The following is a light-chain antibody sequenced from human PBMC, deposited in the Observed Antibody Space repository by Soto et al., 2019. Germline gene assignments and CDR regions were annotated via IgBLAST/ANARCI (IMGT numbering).Light chain of an antibody. CDR1: SSDVGAYNS. Sequence: QSVLTQPASVSGSPGQSITISCTGTSSDVGAYNSVSWYQQHPGKAPKLIIYDVSTRPSGISDRFSGSKSGNTASLTISGLQAEDESDYYCSAYTTSITNVCGTGTKLTVL. CDR3: SAYTTSITNV. V-gene: IGLV2-14*01. CDR2: DVS. J-gene: IGLJ1*01.